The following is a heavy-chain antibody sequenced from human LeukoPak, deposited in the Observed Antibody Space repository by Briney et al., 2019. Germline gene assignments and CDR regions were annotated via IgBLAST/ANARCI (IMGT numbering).Heavy chain of an antibody. D-gene: IGHD1-26*01. CDR1: GGSFSTYY. J-gene: IGHJ4*02. CDR2: VNHGGST. V-gene: IGHV4-34*01. CDR3: ARRGTIDSGRPWN. Sequence: SETLSLTCAVYGGSFSTYYWSWIRQPPGKGLEWIGEVNHGGSTNYNPSLKSRVTISVDTSKNQFSLKLSSVTAADTAVYYCARRGTIDSGRPWNWGQGTLVTVSS.